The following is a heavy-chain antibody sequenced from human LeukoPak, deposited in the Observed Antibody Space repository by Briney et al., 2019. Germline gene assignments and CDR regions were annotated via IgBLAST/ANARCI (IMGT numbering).Heavy chain of an antibody. CDR3: TRDQTPYY. J-gene: IGHJ4*02. CDR1: GFTFGDYA. CDR2: IRSKAYGGTP. Sequence: PGGSLRLSCTASGFTFGDYAMSWFRQAPGKGLEWVGFIRSKAYGGTPEYAASVKGRFTISRDDSNSIAYLEMDSLKTDDTAVYYCTRDQTPYYWGQGTLVTVSS. V-gene: IGHV3-49*03.